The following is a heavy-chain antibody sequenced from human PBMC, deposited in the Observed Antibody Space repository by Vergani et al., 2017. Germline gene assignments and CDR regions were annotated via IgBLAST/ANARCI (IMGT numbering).Heavy chain of an antibody. Sequence: QVQLQESGPGLVKPSQTLSLTCTVSGGSISSGSYYWSWIRQPAGKGLEWIRRIYTSGSTNYNPSLKSRVTISVDTSKNQFSLKLSSVTAADTAVYYCARDGKSRDCSSTSCYSWLRYWGQGTLVTVSS. V-gene: IGHV4-61*02. CDR3: ARDGKSRDCSSTSCYSWLRY. CDR2: IYTSGST. J-gene: IGHJ4*02. D-gene: IGHD2-2*01. CDR1: GGSISSGSYY.